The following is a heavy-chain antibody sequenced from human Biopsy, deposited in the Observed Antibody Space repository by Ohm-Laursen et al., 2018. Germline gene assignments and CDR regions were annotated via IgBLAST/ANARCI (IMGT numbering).Heavy chain of an antibody. CDR3: ARHDRSGYWGLDY. CDR1: GGSLNNHY. Sequence: GTLSLTCSVSGGSLNNHYWSWIRQSPGKGLEWLAYIYSSGRTSYNPSLKSRIIVSVDTSKNQLSLKVTSVTATDTAMYYCARHDRSGYWGLDYWGQGALVTVSA. CDR2: IYSSGRT. D-gene: IGHD3-22*01. V-gene: IGHV4-4*08. J-gene: IGHJ4*02.